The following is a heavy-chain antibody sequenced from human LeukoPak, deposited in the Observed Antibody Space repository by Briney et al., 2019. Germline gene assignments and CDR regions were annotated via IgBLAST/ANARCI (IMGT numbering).Heavy chain of an antibody. J-gene: IGHJ4*02. Sequence: SVKVSCKSSVGTCSSYAISCVRQAPGQGLEWMGGIIPIFGTANYAQKFQGRVTITADKSTSTAYMELSSLRSEDTAVYYCARGAQWLANYWGQGTLVTVSS. CDR2: IIPIFGTA. V-gene: IGHV1-69*06. CDR1: VGTCSSYA. CDR3: ARGAQWLANY. D-gene: IGHD6-19*01.